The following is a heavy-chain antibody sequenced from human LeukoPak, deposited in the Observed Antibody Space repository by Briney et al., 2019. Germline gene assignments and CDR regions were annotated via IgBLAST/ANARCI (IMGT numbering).Heavy chain of an antibody. CDR1: GGSISSYY. J-gene: IGHJ4*02. D-gene: IGHD1-26*01. CDR2: IYYSGST. V-gene: IGHV4-59*01. CDR3: ARAVFSAATHTPYFDY. Sequence: SETLSLTCTVSGGSISSYYWSWIRQPPGKGLEWIGYIYYSGSTNYNPSLKSRVTISVDTSKNQFSLKLSSVTAADTAVYYCARAVFSAATHTPYFDYWGQGTLVTVSS.